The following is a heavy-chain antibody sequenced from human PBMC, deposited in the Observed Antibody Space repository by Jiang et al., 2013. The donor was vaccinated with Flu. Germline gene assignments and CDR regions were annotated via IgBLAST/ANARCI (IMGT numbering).Heavy chain of an antibody. D-gene: IGHD6-13*01. CDR2: INHSGST. V-gene: IGHV4-34*01. CDR3: ARFRHSSSWSEYYYYYYGMDV. CDR1: GGSFSGYY. Sequence: LLKPSETLSLTCAVYGGSFSGYYWSWIRQPPGKGLEWIGEINHSGSTNYNPSLKSRVTISVDTSKNQFSLKLSSVTAADTAVYYCARFRHSSSWSEYYYYYYGMDVWGQGTTVTVSS. J-gene: IGHJ6*02.